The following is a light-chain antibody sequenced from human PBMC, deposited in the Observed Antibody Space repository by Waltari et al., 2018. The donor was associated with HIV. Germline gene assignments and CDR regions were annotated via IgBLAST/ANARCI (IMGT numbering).Light chain of an antibody. Sequence: QSVLTQPPSASGTPGQRVTISCSGSNSNIGSNTVNWYHQLPGTAPKLLIYSTDQRPSGVPDRYSASKSGTSASLAIRGLQPEDEADYYCATWDDSLNAWVFGGVTKLTVL. CDR2: STD. CDR1: NSNIGSNT. J-gene: IGLJ3*02. CDR3: ATWDDSLNAWV. V-gene: IGLV1-44*01.